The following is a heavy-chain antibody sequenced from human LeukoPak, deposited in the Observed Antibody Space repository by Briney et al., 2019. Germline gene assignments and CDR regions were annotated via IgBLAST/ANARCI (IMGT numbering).Heavy chain of an antibody. CDR1: GFTFDGYT. Sequence: GGSLRLSCAASGFTFDGYTRHWVRQPPGKGLEWVSLISWDGGSTYYAYSVRGRFTISRENSNKSPYLQMTSPRTEDTALYYCEILPPNSHAPIEDYWGKGTLVTVSS. V-gene: IGHV3-43*01. J-gene: IGHJ4*02. CDR2: ISWDGGST. D-gene: IGHD5-18*01. CDR3: EILPPNSHAPIEDY.